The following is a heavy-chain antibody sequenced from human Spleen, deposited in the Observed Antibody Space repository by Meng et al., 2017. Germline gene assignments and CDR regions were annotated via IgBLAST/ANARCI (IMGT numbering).Heavy chain of an antibody. V-gene: IGHV3-11*01. CDR1: GFTFSDYY. J-gene: IGHJ6*02. CDR3: ARRGDSYGYYYYGMDV. CDR2: ISSSGSTI. D-gene: IGHD5-18*01. Sequence: GESLKISCAASGFTFSDYYMSWIRQAPGKGLEWVSYISSSGSTIYYADSVKGRFTISRDNAKNSLYLQMNSLRAEDTAVYYCARRGDSYGYYYYGMDVWGQGTTVTVSS.